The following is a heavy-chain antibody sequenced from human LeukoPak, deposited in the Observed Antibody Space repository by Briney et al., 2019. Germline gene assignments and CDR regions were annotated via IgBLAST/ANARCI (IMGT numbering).Heavy chain of an antibody. Sequence: SETLSLTCAVYGGSFSGYYWSWIRQPPGKGLEWIGEINHSGSTNYNPSLKSRVTISVDTSKNQFSLKLSSVTAADTAVYYCAREAASDDYGDYWGQGTLVTVSP. CDR1: GGSFSGYY. J-gene: IGHJ4*02. CDR2: INHSGST. CDR3: AREAASDDYGDY. D-gene: IGHD4-17*01. V-gene: IGHV4-34*01.